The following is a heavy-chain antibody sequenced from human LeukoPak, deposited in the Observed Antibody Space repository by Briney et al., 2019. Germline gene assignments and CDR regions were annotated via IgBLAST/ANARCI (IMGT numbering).Heavy chain of an antibody. CDR3: ARVSENYYDSSGYYYGY. CDR1: GYTFSNYY. J-gene: IGHJ4*02. D-gene: IGHD3-22*01. CDR2: IIPIFGTA. V-gene: IGHV1-69*13. Sequence: SVKVSCKASGYTFSNYYLHWVRQAPGQGLEWMGGIIPIFGTANYAQKFQGRVTITADESTSTAYMELSSLRSEDTAVYYCARVSENYYDSSGYYYGYWGQGTLVTVSS.